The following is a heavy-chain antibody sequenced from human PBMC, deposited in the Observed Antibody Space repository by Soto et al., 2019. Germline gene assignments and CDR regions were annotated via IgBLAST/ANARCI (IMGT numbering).Heavy chain of an antibody. D-gene: IGHD6-19*01. CDR1: GYIFPSYG. Sequence: QVQLVQSGAEVNRPGASVKVSCKASGYIFPSYGVSWVRQAPGQGLEWVGWISAHDGSTNYAPNVQGRVTMITETSTSIAYMELRSLRPDDTAMYYCARVGGNGWFADYWGQGTLVTVSS. J-gene: IGHJ4*02. CDR3: ARVGGNGWFADY. V-gene: IGHV1-18*01. CDR2: ISAHDGST.